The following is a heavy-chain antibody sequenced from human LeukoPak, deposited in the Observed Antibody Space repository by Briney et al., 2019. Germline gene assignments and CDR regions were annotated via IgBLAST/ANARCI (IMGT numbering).Heavy chain of an antibody. D-gene: IGHD3-22*01. CDR3: AKVRKDYDSIYYYYYYNMDV. CDR2: ISSSGTTI. J-gene: IGHJ6*03. CDR1: GFTFSDYY. Sequence: GGSLRLSCAASGFTFSDYYMSWIRQAPGKGLEWVSYISSSGTTIYYADSLKGRFTISRDNAKNSLYLQMNSLRAEDTAVYYCAKVRKDYDSIYYYYYYNMDVWGKGTTVTVSS. V-gene: IGHV3-11*04.